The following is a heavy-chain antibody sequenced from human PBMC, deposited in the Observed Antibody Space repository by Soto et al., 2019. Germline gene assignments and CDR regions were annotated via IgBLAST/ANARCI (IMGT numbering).Heavy chain of an antibody. J-gene: IGHJ5*02. D-gene: IGHD6-19*01. Sequence: ASVKVSCKASGYNFSVYYMHWVLQAPGQGLEWMGWINPNSGDTDYAQKFQGWVTMTRDTSINTGYMELSRVTSDDTAVYYCTRGSRIGSGDAFFDPWGQGTLVTVSS. CDR1: GYNFSVYY. CDR3: TRGSRIGSGDAFFDP. V-gene: IGHV1-2*04. CDR2: INPNSGDT.